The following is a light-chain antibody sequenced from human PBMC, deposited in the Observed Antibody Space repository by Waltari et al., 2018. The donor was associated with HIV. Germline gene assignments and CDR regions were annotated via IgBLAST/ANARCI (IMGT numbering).Light chain of an antibody. CDR2: RNK. Sequence: QSVLTQPPSASGTPGQRVTIPCSGSSSHIGCNVVFWYQPLPGTAPKLVIYRNKQRPSGVPDLFSGSKSGTSASLAISGLRSEDEADYYCAAWDDSLRGLVFGGGTKLTVL. CDR3: AAWDDSLRGLV. V-gene: IGLV1-47*01. CDR1: SSHIGCNV. J-gene: IGLJ3*02.